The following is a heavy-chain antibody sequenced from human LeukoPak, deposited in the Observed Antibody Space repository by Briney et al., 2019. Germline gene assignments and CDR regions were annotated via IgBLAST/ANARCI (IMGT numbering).Heavy chain of an antibody. CDR3: ARGTLGGSGSYYYYYYGMDV. D-gene: IGHD3-10*01. CDR2: IKQDGSEK. Sequence: PGRSLRLSCAASGFTFSSYAMHWVRQAPGKGLEWVANIKQDGSEKYYVDSVKGRFTISRDNAKNSLYLQMNSLRAEDTAVYYCARGTLGGSGSYYYYYYGMDVWGQGTTVTVSS. V-gene: IGHV3-7*01. CDR1: GFTFSSYA. J-gene: IGHJ6*02.